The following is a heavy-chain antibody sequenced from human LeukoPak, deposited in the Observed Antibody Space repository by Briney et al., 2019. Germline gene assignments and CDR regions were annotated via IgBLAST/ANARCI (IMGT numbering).Heavy chain of an antibody. CDR3: GKNVPLEVAKIGGSWFDP. Sequence: PSETLSLTCTVSGGSISSSSYYWGWIRHPPGKGLEWIGSIYYSGSTYYNPSLKSRVTISVDTSKNQLSLKLSSVTAADTAVYYCGKNVPLEVAKIGGSWFDPWGQGTLVTVSS. CDR1: GGSISSSSYY. J-gene: IGHJ5*02. CDR2: IYYSGST. D-gene: IGHD5-24*01. V-gene: IGHV4-39*01.